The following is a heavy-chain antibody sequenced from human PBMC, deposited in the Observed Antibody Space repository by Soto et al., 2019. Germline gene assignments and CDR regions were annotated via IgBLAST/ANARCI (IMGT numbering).Heavy chain of an antibody. D-gene: IGHD6-13*01. CDR2: ISGSGGST. CDR3: AKRENVAAAGFDY. V-gene: IGHV3-23*01. CDR1: GFTFSSYA. Sequence: GGSLRLSCAASGFTFSSYAMAWVRQAPGKGLEWVSSISGSGGSTFYADSVKGRSTISRDNSKNTLYLQMNSLRAEDTAVYYCAKRENVAAAGFDYWGQGTLVT. J-gene: IGHJ4*02.